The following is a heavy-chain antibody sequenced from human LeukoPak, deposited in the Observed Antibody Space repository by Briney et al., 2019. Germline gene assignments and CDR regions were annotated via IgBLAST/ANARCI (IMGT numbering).Heavy chain of an antibody. D-gene: IGHD3-10*01. CDR3: ASDGLLWFGDIDY. J-gene: IGHJ4*02. V-gene: IGHV4-30-4*01. CDR1: GGSISSGDYY. CDR2: ICYSGST. Sequence: SQTLSLTSTLSGGSISSGDYYWSWIRQPPGKGLEWIGYICYSGSTYYNPSPKSRVPISVDTSKNQFSLNLRSVTAADTAVYYCASDGLLWFGDIDYWGQGSLVTVS.